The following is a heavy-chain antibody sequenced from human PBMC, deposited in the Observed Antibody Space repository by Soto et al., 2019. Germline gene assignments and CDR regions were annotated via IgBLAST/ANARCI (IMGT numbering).Heavy chain of an antibody. CDR3: DSYSLTQPPTHY. CDR2: ISSSGSTI. Sequence: QVQLVESGGGLVKPGGSLRLSCAACGFTFSDYYMSWIRQAPGKGLEWVSYISSSGSTIYYADSVKGRFTISRDTAKNSLYLQIHSLRAEDTAEYYCDSYSLTQPPTHYLRQGTLVTVSS. V-gene: IGHV3-11*01. CDR1: GFTFSDYY. D-gene: IGHD2-21*01. J-gene: IGHJ4*02.